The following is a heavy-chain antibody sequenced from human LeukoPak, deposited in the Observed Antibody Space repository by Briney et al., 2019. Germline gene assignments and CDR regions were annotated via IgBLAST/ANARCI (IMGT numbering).Heavy chain of an antibody. CDR1: GFTFSSYE. J-gene: IGHJ6*04. V-gene: IGHV3-48*03. CDR2: TSSSGSTI. CDR3: AREATGANLGYFDWLIYYYGMDV. D-gene: IGHD3-9*01. Sequence: PGGSLRLSCAASGFTFSSYEMNWVRQAPGKGLEWVSYTSSSGSTIYYADSVKGRFTISRDNAKNSLYLQMNSLRAEDTAVYYCAREATGANLGYFDWLIYYYGMDVWGKGTTVTVSS.